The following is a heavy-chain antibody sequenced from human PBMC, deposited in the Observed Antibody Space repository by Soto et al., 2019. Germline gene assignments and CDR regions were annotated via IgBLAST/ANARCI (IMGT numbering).Heavy chain of an antibody. Sequence: SETLSLTCAVYGRSFSGYYWSWIRQPPGKGLEWIGEINHSGSTNYNPSLKSRVTISVDTSKNQFSLKLSSVTAADTAVYYCARGPNIVVVVAATQNYFDYWGQGTLVTVSS. D-gene: IGHD2-15*01. CDR3: ARGPNIVVVVAATQNYFDY. J-gene: IGHJ4*02. CDR1: GRSFSGYY. V-gene: IGHV4-34*01. CDR2: INHSGST.